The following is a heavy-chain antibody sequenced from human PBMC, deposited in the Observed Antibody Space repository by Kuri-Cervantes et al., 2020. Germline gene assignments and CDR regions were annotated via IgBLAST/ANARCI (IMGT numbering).Heavy chain of an antibody. J-gene: IGHJ4*02. Sequence: ASVKVSCKASGYPFTAYDINWVRQATGQGLEWMGWINTDTGNPTYAQGFTGRFVFSLDTSVSTAYLQISSLRAEDTAVYYCARARYCSTGSCYSEIWGQGTLVTVSS. D-gene: IGHD2-15*01. CDR3: ARARYCSTGSCYSEI. V-gene: IGHV7-4-1*02. CDR2: INTDTGNP. CDR1: GYPFTAYD.